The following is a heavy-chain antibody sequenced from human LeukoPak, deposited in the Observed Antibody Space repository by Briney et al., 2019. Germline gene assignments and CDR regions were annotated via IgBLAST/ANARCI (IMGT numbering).Heavy chain of an antibody. CDR2: IKQDGSER. J-gene: IGHJ4*02. D-gene: IGHD3-22*01. Sequence: GGSLRLSCAASGFTFSNAWMGWVRQAPGKGLEWVANIKQDGSERYYVDSVRGRFSISRDNAKNSLYLQMNSLRAEDTAVYYCANHDRNDNYPTYYFDYWGQGTLVTVSS. V-gene: IGHV3-7*02. CDR3: ANHDRNDNYPTYYFDY. CDR1: GFTFSNAW.